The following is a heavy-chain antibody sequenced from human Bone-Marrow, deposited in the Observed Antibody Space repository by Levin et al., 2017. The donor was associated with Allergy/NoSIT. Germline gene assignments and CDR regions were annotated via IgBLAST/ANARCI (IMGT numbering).Heavy chain of an antibody. CDR3: ARDVGRDLKGFYGLDV. Sequence: GASVKVSCNASGYIFTDYPLHWVRQAPGQGLEWMGRINAHSGATNYARNLQGRVTMTRDTSIRTAYMELSRLRSDDTAVYYCARDVGRDLKGFYGLDVWGQGTTVTVSS. CDR1: GYIFTDYP. V-gene: IGHV1-2*02. J-gene: IGHJ6*02. CDR2: INAHSGAT.